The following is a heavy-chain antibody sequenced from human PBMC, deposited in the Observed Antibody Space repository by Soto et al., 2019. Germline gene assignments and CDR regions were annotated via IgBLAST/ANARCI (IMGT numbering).Heavy chain of an antibody. CDR1: RYTFPSYP. Sequence: XSVTVSFQASRYTFPSYPINWVRQAPGQGLEWMGWISVNNDNTNYVQKLQGRVTMTTDTSTSTAYMELRSLRSDDRDIYYCARSYGSGRNLRPYDYWGQGSLVTVSS. V-gene: IGHV1-18*01. CDR2: ISVNNDNT. J-gene: IGHJ4*02. D-gene: IGHD3-10*01. CDR3: ARSYGSGRNLRPYDY.